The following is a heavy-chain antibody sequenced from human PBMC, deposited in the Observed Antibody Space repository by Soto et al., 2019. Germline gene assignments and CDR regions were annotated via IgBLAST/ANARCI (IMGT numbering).Heavy chain of an antibody. CDR2: LYYSGST. J-gene: IGHJ6*02. D-gene: IGHD2-2*01. CDR1: GGSVSSGSYY. CDR3: AREYYRPLGYCSSTSCEWEPYGMDV. V-gene: IGHV4-61*01. Sequence: LSLTCTVSGGSVSSGSYYWSWIRPPPGKGLEWIGYLYYSGSTNYNPSLKSRVTISVDTSKNQFSLKLSSVTAADTAVYYCAREYYRPLGYCSSTSCEWEPYGMDVGGQGTTVTVSS.